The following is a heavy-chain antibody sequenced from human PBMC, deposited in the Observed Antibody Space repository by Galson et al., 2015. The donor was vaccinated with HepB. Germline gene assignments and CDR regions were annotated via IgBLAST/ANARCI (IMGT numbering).Heavy chain of an antibody. CDR1: GYSFTSYW. Sequence: QSGAEVKKPGESLRISCKGSGYSFTSYWISWVRQMPGKGLEWMGRIDPSDSYTNYSPSFQGHVTISADKSISTAYLQWSSLKASDTALYYCARQGCSSTSCRVGTLDPWGQGTLVTVSS. D-gene: IGHD2-2*01. CDR3: ARQGCSSTSCRVGTLDP. CDR2: IDPSDSYT. V-gene: IGHV5-10-1*01. J-gene: IGHJ5*02.